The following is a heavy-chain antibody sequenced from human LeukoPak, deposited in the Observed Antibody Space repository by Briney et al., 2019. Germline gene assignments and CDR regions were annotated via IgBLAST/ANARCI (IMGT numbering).Heavy chain of an antibody. D-gene: IGHD2-15*01. CDR2: INHSGST. V-gene: IGHV4-34*01. CDR3: ARHIDTRWFDP. J-gene: IGHJ5*02. Sequence: PSETLSLTCAVYGGSFSGYYWSWIRQPPGKGLEWIGEINHSGSTNYNPSLKSRVTISVDTSKNQFSLKLSSVTAADTAVYYCARHIDTRWFDPWGQGTLVTVSS. CDR1: GGSFSGYY.